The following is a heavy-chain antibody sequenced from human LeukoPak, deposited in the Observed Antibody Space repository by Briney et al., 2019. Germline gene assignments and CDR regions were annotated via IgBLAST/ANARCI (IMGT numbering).Heavy chain of an antibody. CDR1: GFTFSSYS. CDR3: ARDKRAIESDILTDYYSGGWFDP. Sequence: GGSLRLSCAASGFTFSSYSMNWVRQAPGKGLEWVSSISSSSAYIYYADSVKGRFTISRDNAKNSLYLQMNSLRAEDTAVYYCARDKRAIESDILTDYYSGGWFDPWGQGTLVTVSS. J-gene: IGHJ5*02. D-gene: IGHD3-9*01. V-gene: IGHV3-21*01. CDR2: ISSSSAYI.